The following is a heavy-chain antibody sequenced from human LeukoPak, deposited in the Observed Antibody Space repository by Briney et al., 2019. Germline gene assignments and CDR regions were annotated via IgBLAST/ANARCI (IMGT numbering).Heavy chain of an antibody. Sequence: GGSLRLSCAASGFTFSSYGMHWVRQATGKGLEWVAVISYDGGNKYYADSVKGRFTISRDNSKNMLYLQMNSLRAEDTAVYYCAKHKKSGIYSVGNLYFDYWGQGTLVTVSS. V-gene: IGHV3-30*18. CDR1: GFTFSSYG. CDR2: ISYDGGNK. D-gene: IGHD1-26*01. J-gene: IGHJ4*02. CDR3: AKHKKSGIYSVGNLYFDY.